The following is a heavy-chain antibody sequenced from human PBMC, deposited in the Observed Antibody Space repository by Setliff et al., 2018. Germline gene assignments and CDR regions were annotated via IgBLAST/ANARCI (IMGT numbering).Heavy chain of an antibody. CDR3: AGGQPLVRKSYYYMDV. Sequence: GASVKVSCKASGGTFSSYVISWVREAPGQGLEWMGGIIPMFGTNYAQKFQGRVTITADESTSTAYMELSSLGSEDTAVYYCAGGQPLVRKSYYYMDVWGKGTTVTVSS. V-gene: IGHV1-69*13. J-gene: IGHJ6*03. D-gene: IGHD3-10*01. CDR1: GGTFSSYV. CDR2: IIPMFGT.